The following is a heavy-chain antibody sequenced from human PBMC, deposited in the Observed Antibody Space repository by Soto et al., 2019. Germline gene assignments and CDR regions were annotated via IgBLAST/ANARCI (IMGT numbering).Heavy chain of an antibody. D-gene: IGHD3-9*01. V-gene: IGHV3-49*05. CDR2: IRSKAYGGTT. J-gene: IGHJ1*01. CDR3: TRAGRYFDWLLPHAEYFQH. CDR1: GFTFGDYA. Sequence: KSGGSLRLSCTASGFTFGDYAMSWFRQAPGKGLEWVGFIRSKAYGGTTEYAASVKGRFTISRDDSKSIAYLQMNSLKTEDTAVYYCTRAGRYFDWLLPHAEYFQHWGQGTLVTVSS.